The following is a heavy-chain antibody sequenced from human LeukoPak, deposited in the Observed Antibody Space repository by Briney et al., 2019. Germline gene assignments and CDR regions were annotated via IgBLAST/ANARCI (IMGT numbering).Heavy chain of an antibody. CDR1: GYSISSGYY. V-gene: IGHV4-34*01. CDR2: INHSGST. J-gene: IGHJ5*02. Sequence: SETLSLTCTVSGYSISSGYYWSWIRQPPGKGLEWIGEINHSGSTNYNPSLKSRVTISVDTSKNQFSLKLSSVTAADTAVYYCARHPGYSSSWYTQSWFDPWGQGTLVTVSS. CDR3: ARHPGYSSSWYTQSWFDP. D-gene: IGHD6-13*01.